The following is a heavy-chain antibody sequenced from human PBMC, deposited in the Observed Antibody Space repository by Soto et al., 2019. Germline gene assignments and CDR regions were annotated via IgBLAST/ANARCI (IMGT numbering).Heavy chain of an antibody. CDR3: ARESGDDFWSGYPSYFDY. V-gene: IGHV4-31*03. D-gene: IGHD3-3*01. J-gene: IGHJ4*02. CDR2: IYYSGRT. Sequence: QVQLQESGPGLVKPSQTLSLTCTVSGGSISSGGYYWSWIRQHPGKGLEWIGYIYYSGRTYYNPSLKSRLTMSVDTSKNQFSLKLTSVTAADTAVYYCARESGDDFWSGYPSYFDYWGQGTLVTVSS. CDR1: GGSISSGGYY.